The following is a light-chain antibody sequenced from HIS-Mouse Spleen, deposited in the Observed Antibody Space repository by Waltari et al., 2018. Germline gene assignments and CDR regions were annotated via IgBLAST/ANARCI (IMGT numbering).Light chain of an antibody. Sequence: QSVLTQPPSASGTPGQRVTISCSGSSSNIGSNTVNWYQQLPGTAPKLLIHSNNRRPSGGPDRFSGSKSGTSASLAISGLQSEDEADYYCAAWDDSLNGWVFGGGTKLTVL. CDR2: SNN. J-gene: IGLJ3*02. V-gene: IGLV1-44*01. CDR1: SSNIGSNT. CDR3: AAWDDSLNGWV.